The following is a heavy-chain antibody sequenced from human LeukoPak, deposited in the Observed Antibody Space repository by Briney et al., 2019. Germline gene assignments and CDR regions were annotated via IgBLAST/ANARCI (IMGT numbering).Heavy chain of an antibody. Sequence: GTPLQISTQRLGYKFRSHCIGRVRQTPEQDQAWMRVYSPDATDTTYSPSFQGRLTISIGKSINTAFLQCDRLRPTDTAVYFCARLGFDRSGLSGLHFDFWGQGSLIIVSS. V-gene: IGHV5-51*01. CDR2: YSPDATDT. D-gene: IGHD3-22*01. CDR3: ARLGFDRSGLSGLHFDF. CDR1: GYKFRSHC. J-gene: IGHJ4*02.